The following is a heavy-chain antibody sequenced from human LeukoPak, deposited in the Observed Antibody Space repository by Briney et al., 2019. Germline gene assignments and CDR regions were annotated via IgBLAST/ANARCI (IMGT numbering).Heavy chain of an antibody. J-gene: IGHJ6*03. CDR3: AKDPDYYYMDV. Sequence: GGSLRLSCAASGFTFSSYSMNWVRQAPGQGLEWVSYITSDSSTMFYADSVKGRFTASRDDSKNTLYLQMNSLRAEDTAVYYCAKDPDYYYMDVWGKGTTVTVSS. CDR1: GFTFSSYS. V-gene: IGHV3-48*01. CDR2: ITSDSSTM.